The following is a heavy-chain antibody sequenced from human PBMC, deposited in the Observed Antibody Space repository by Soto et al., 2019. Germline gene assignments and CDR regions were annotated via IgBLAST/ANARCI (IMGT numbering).Heavy chain of an antibody. V-gene: IGHV4-34*01. CDR1: GGSFSGYY. Sequence: SETLSLTCAVYGGSFSGYYWSWIRQPPGKGLEWIGEINHSGSTNYNPSLKSRVTISVDTSKNQFSLKLSSVTAADTAVYYCARGRPSRVVPAARSHYYYYYMDVWGKGTTVTVSS. J-gene: IGHJ6*03. D-gene: IGHD2-2*01. CDR3: ARGRPSRVVPAARSHYYYYYMDV. CDR2: INHSGST.